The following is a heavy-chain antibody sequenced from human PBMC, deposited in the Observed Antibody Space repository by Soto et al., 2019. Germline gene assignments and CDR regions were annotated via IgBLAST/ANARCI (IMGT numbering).Heavy chain of an antibody. J-gene: IGHJ4*02. D-gene: IGHD2-21*01. Sequence: PSETLSLTCTVSSGSITNSNWWSWVRLPPAKGLEWIGDIYHAGSTKYNPSLERRVTMSVDTSNNQFALTLTSVTAADTAVYFCARGPPIVGNTTPLDSWGQGTLVTVSS. V-gene: IGHV4-4*02. CDR1: SGSITNSNW. CDR2: IYHAGST. CDR3: ARGPPIVGNTTPLDS.